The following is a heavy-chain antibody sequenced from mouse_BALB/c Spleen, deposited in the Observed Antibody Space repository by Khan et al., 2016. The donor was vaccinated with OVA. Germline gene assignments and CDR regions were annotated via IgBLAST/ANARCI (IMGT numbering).Heavy chain of an antibody. V-gene: IGHV1-7*01. J-gene: IGHJ2*01. CDR3: TRLCSYYGSTFVF. CDR2: FNPSTDYA. CDR1: GYTFSTYW. D-gene: IGHD1-1*01. Sequence: QVQLQQPGAELAKPGASVKMSCKASGYTFSTYWMHWVKQRPGQGLEWIGYFNPSTDYADFNQKFKDKATLTADKSSSTAFMQLSSLTSEDSAVYYCTRLCSYYGSTFVFWGQGTTLTVSS.